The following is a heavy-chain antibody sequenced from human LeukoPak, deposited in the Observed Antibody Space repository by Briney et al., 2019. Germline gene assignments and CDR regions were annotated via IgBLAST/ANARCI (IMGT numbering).Heavy chain of an antibody. CDR2: IIPILGIA. D-gene: IGHD2-2*01. Sequence: AASVKVSCKASGGTFSSYAISWVRQAPGQGLEWMGRIIPILGIANYAQKFQGRVTITADKSTSTAYMELSSLRSEDTAVYYCARGRYCSSTSCYVYIYYGMDVWGQGTTVTVSS. CDR1: GGTFSSYA. V-gene: IGHV1-69*04. CDR3: ARGRYCSSTSCYVYIYYGMDV. J-gene: IGHJ6*02.